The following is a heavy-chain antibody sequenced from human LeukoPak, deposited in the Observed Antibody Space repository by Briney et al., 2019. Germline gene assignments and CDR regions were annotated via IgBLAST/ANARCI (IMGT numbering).Heavy chain of an antibody. J-gene: IGHJ3*02. Sequence: SESLSLTCTVSGGSISSYYWSWIRQPAGKGLEWIGRIYTSGSTNYNPSLKSRVTMSVDTSKNQFSLKLSSVTAADTAVYYCARVPHYYGSGSYSYQDAFDIWGQGTMVTVSS. D-gene: IGHD3-10*01. CDR2: IYTSGST. CDR1: GGSISSYY. CDR3: ARVPHYYGSGSYSYQDAFDI. V-gene: IGHV4-4*07.